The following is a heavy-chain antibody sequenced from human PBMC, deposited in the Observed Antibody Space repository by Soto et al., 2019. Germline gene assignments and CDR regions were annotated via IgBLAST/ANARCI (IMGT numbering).Heavy chain of an antibody. J-gene: IGHJ6*02. CDR1: GYTFTSYG. D-gene: IGHD2-15*01. Sequence: ASVKVSCKASGYTFTSYGISWVRQAPGQGLEWMGGISAYNGNTNYVQKLQVRVTMTTDTTTSTAYMELRSLRSDDTAVYYCARDSCSGGSCYLAHGMDVWGQGTTVTVSS. CDR2: ISAYNGNT. V-gene: IGHV1-18*04. CDR3: ARDSCSGGSCYLAHGMDV.